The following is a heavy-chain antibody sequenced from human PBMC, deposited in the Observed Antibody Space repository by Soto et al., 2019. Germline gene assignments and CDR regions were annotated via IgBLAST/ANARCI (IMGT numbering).Heavy chain of an antibody. CDR2: VYHTGRT. V-gene: IGHV4-61*08. CDR3: ARDFAYFDS. D-gene: IGHD3-3*01. J-gene: IGHJ4*02. Sequence: SETLSLTCTVSGGSFKSGGYSWSWIRQPPGKGLEWIGYVYHTGRTSYNPSLKSRVSIAMDTSKNQFSLNLDSVTAAETAVYFCARDFAYFDSWGQGTLGTVSS. CDR1: GGSFKSGGYS.